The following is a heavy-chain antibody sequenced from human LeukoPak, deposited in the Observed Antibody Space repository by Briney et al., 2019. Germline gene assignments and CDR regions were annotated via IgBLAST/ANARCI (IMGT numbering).Heavy chain of an antibody. CDR3: AGLLAYCGGDCYSGWFDP. CDR2: ISSSSSTI. D-gene: IGHD2-21*01. V-gene: IGHV3-48*01. J-gene: IGHJ5*02. CDR1: GFTFGRYS. Sequence: GGSLRLSCAASGFTFGRYSMNWVRQAPGKGLEWVSYISSSSSTIYYADSVKGRFTISRDNAKNSLYLQMNSLRAEDTAVYYCAGLLAYCGGDCYSGWFDPWGQGTLVTVSS.